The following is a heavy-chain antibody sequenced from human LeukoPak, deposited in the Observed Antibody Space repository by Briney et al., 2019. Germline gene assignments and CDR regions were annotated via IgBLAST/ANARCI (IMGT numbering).Heavy chain of an antibody. CDR1: GFTFSSYS. V-gene: IGHV3-48*02. CDR3: ARVRYDILTGDDAFDI. CDR2: ISSSSSTI. D-gene: IGHD3-9*01. J-gene: IGHJ3*02. Sequence: PGGSLRLSCAASGFTFSSYSMNWVRQAPGKGLEWVSYISSSSSTIYYADSVKGRFTISRDNAKNSLYLQMNSLRDEDTAVYYCARVRYDILTGDDAFDIWGQGTMVTVSS.